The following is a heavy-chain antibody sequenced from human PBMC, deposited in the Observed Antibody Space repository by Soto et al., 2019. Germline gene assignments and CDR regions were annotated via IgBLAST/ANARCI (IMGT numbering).Heavy chain of an antibody. CDR3: ARDKISGLFDY. CDR2: INHSGST. CDR1: GGSFSGYY. D-gene: IGHD5-12*01. J-gene: IGHJ4*01. V-gene: IGHV4-34*01. Sequence: QVQLQQWGAGLLKPSETLSLTCAVYGGSFSGYYWTWIRQPPGTGLEWIGEINHSGSTNYYPAHKSRVTISVDTSKNQFSLKLTSVTAADSSVYYCARDKISGLFDYLGHGTLVTVSS.